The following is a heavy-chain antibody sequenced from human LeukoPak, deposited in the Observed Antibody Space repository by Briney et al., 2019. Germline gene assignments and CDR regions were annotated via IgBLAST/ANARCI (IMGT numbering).Heavy chain of an antibody. CDR2: IYSRGTT. D-gene: IGHD3-10*01. CDR3: AKKGGSGNLVYFDY. V-gene: IGHV4-4*09. J-gene: IGHJ4*02. Sequence: SETLSLTCTVSGDSISGSYWSWIRQPPGQGLEYIGYIYSRGTTNYNPSLKSRFTISVDTSRNQLFLKLTSVTAADTAVYFCAKKGGSGNLVYFDYWGQGALVTVSS. CDR1: GDSISGSY.